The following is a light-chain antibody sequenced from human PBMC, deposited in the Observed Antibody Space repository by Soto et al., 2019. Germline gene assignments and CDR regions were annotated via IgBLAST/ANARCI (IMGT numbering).Light chain of an antibody. J-gene: IGLJ1*01. CDR2: EVN. CDR3: SSYAGSNIYV. Sequence: QSALTQPPSASGSPGQSVTISCSGTSGDVGGYDYVSWYQQHPGKAPTLIIFEVNKRPSGVPDRFSGSKSGNTASLTVSGLQAEDEADYYCSSYAGSNIYVFGTGTKITVL. V-gene: IGLV2-8*01. CDR1: SGDVGGYDY.